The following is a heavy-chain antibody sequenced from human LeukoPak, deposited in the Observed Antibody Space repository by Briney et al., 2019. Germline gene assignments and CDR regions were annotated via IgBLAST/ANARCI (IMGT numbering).Heavy chain of an antibody. J-gene: IGHJ4*02. Sequence: GGSLGLSCAASGFTFSDYYMSWIRQAPGKGLEWVSYISSSGSTIFYADSVKGRFTISRDNAKNSLYLQMNSLRAEDTAVYYCATSSSWPPGWDYWGQGTLVTVSS. V-gene: IGHV3-11*04. CDR3: ATSSSWPPGWDY. CDR1: GFTFSDYY. CDR2: ISSSGSTI. D-gene: IGHD6-13*01.